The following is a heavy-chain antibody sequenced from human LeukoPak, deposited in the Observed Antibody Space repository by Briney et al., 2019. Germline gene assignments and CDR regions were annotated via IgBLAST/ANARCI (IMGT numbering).Heavy chain of an antibody. Sequence: ASVKVSCKASGYTFTSYGISWVRRAPGQGLEWMGWISAYNGNTNYAQKLQGRVTMTTDTSTSTAYMELRSLRSDDTAVYYCASTPYSSGWYYFDYWGQGTLVTVSS. CDR2: ISAYNGNT. CDR3: ASTPYSSGWYYFDY. V-gene: IGHV1-18*01. CDR1: GYTFTSYG. J-gene: IGHJ4*02. D-gene: IGHD6-19*01.